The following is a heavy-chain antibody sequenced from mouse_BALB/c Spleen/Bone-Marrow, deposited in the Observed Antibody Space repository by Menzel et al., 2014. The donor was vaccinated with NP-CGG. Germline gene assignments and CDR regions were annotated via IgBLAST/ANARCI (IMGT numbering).Heavy chain of an antibody. V-gene: IGHV14-3*02. CDR1: GFNIKDTY. J-gene: IGHJ2*01. CDR3: ASYVYGYYFDY. CDR2: IDPANVNT. Sequence: AQLKESGAELVKPGASVKLSCTASGFNIKDTYMHWVKQRPEQGLEWIGRIDPANVNTKYDPKFQGKATITADTSSNTAYLQLSSLTSEDTAVYYCASYVYGYYFDYWGQGTTLTVSS. D-gene: IGHD1-1*01.